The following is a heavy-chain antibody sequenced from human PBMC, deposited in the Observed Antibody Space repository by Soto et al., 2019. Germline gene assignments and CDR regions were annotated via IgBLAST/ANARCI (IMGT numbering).Heavy chain of an antibody. CDR1: GFTFSSYA. D-gene: IGHD5-12*01. V-gene: IGHV3-23*01. J-gene: IGHJ4*01. CDR2: ISGIGHST. Sequence: GGSLRLSCAASGFTFSSYAMSWVRQAPGKGLEWVSAISGIGHSTYYADSVKGRFTISRDNSKNTLYLQMNSLRAEDTAVYYCAKRIMATIGHFDSWGHGTLVTVSS. CDR3: AKRIMATIGHFDS.